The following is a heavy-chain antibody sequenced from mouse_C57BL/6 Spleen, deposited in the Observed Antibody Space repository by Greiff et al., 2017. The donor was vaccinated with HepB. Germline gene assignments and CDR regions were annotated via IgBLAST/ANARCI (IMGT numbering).Heavy chain of an antibody. J-gene: IGHJ1*03. CDR2: IDPSDSET. CDR3: ARGGYDYDDVPWYFDV. Sequence: QVQLKQPGAELVRPGSSVKLSCKASGYTFTSYWMHWVKQRPIQGLEWIGNIDPSDSETHYNQKFKDKATLTVDKSSSTAYMQLSSLTSEDSAVYYCARGGYDYDDVPWYFDVWGTGTTVTVSS. D-gene: IGHD2-4*01. CDR1: GYTFTSYW. V-gene: IGHV1-52*01.